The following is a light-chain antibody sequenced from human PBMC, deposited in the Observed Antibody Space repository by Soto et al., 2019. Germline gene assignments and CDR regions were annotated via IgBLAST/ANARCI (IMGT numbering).Light chain of an antibody. V-gene: IGKV1-6*02. J-gene: IGKJ1*01. CDR2: AAS. CDR3: LQDYTYPWT. Sequence: IQVIQSPSSLSASVGDRVTITCRASLRISTYLNWYQQKPGKAPNLLIYAASSLRSGVPSRFSGSGSGTHFTLTINSLQAEDSATYFCLQDYTYPWTFGQGTKVEIK. CDR1: LRISTY.